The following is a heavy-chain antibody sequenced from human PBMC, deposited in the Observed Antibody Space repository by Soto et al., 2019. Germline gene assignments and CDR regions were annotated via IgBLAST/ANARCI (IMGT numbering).Heavy chain of an antibody. Sequence: SGPTLVNPTQTLTLTCNFSGFSLTNKGVGVGWIRQPPRKALEWLGIIYWDDDKRYRPSLNNRLTITKDTSKNQVVLTMTNVDTVDTATYYCARGGGYDSFDFWGQGIQVTVSS. CDR2: IYWDDDK. V-gene: IGHV2-5*02. CDR3: ARGGGYDSFDF. CDR1: GFSLTNKGVG. D-gene: IGHD2-15*01. J-gene: IGHJ4*02.